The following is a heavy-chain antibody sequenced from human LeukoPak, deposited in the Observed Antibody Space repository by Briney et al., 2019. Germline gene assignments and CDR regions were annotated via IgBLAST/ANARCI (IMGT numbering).Heavy chain of an antibody. D-gene: IGHD6-6*01. J-gene: IGHJ6*03. CDR3: ARDGMYGSSSYYYYMDV. Sequence: GGCLRLSCAASGFTFSTYWMHWVRQAPGKGLVWVSRIKSDGSSTNYADSVKGRFTISRDNAKNTLYLQMNSLRAEDTAVYYCARDGMYGSSSYYYYMDVWGKGTTVTVSS. CDR1: GFTFSTYW. V-gene: IGHV3-74*01. CDR2: IKSDGSST.